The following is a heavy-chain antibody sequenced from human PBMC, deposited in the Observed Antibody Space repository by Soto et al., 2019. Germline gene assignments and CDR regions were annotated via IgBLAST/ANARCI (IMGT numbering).Heavy chain of an antibody. Sequence: GESLKISCKGSGYRFTSYWIGWVRQMPGKGLEWMGRINPSDSYTNYSPSFQGHVTISADKSISTAYLQWSSLKASDTAMYYCARLGWQQLARIDYWGQGTLVTVSS. D-gene: IGHD6-13*01. CDR1: GYRFTSYW. V-gene: IGHV5-10-1*01. J-gene: IGHJ4*02. CDR2: INPSDSYT. CDR3: ARLGWQQLARIDY.